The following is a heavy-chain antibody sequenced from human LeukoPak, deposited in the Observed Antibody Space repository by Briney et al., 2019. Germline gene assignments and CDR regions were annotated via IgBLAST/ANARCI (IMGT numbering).Heavy chain of an antibody. CDR3: ARVHSGSFQYCYHYYMDV. CDR1: GFTFSTYG. Sequence: PGGSLRLSCAASGFTFSTYGMNWVRQAPGKGLEWVSSISSSSSYIYYADSVKGRFTISRDNANKSLNLQMNSLRAEDTAVYYCARVHSGSFQYCYHYYMDVWGKGTTVTVSS. CDR2: ISSSSSYI. J-gene: IGHJ6*03. D-gene: IGHD1-26*01. V-gene: IGHV3-21*01.